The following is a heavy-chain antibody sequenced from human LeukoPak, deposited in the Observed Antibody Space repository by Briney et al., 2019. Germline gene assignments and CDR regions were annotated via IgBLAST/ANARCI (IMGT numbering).Heavy chain of an antibody. V-gene: IGHV4-59*01. D-gene: IGHD3-22*01. Sequence: PSETLSLTCAVSGGSISSYYWSWIRQPPGKGLEWIGDIYHSGSTNYNPSLRSRVTISVDTSNNQFSLKLSSVTAADTAVYYCARWSAGFHDTSGFDYWGQGTLVTVSS. CDR2: IYHSGST. CDR1: GGSISSYY. J-gene: IGHJ4*02. CDR3: ARWSAGFHDTSGFDY.